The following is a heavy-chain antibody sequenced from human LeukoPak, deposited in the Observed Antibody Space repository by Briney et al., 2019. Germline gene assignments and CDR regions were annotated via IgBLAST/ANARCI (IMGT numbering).Heavy chain of an antibody. CDR2: IYSGGST. V-gene: IGHV3-53*01. CDR3: ARDRPSRRPGLVVDF. D-gene: IGHD2-8*02. CDR1: GFTVSSNY. Sequence: GGSLRLSCAASGFTVSSNYMSWVRQAPGKGLEWVSVIYSGGSTYYADSVKGRFTISRDNAKNSLYLQMNSLRADDTAVYYCARDRPSRRPGLVVDFWGQGTLVTVSS. J-gene: IGHJ4*02.